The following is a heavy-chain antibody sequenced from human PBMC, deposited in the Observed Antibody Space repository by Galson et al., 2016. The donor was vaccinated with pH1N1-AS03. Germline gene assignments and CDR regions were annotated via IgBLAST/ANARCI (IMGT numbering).Heavy chain of an antibody. V-gene: IGHV3-66*02. Sequence: SLRLSCAASGFSVSSKYMNWVRQAPGKGLEWISVIFTGGTTYYADPVRGRFTISRDDSRNTLYLQMNSLRNEDTAVYYCARGITIFGLARPALDSWGQGTRVTVSS. CDR3: ARGITIFGLARPALDS. CDR2: IFTGGTT. J-gene: IGHJ4*02. D-gene: IGHD3-3*01. CDR1: GFSVSSKY.